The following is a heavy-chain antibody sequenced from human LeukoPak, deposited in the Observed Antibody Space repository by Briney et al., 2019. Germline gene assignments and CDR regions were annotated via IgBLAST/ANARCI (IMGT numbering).Heavy chain of an antibody. CDR3: ARGRLPPSTTYYIGYYYMDV. Sequence: PSETLSLTCAVYGESFSDYSWTWIRQPPGGGMGGIGQIKHSGSTVYNPSLKNRVTISAETPKNQFSLDLSSVTAADTAVYYCARGRLPPSTTYYIGYYYMDVWGKGTTVTVSS. V-gene: IGHV4-34*01. D-gene: IGHD3-10*01. CDR1: GESFSDYS. CDR2: IKHSGST. J-gene: IGHJ6*03.